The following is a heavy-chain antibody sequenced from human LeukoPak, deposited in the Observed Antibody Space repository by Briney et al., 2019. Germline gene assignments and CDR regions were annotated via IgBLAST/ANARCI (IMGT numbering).Heavy chain of an antibody. CDR2: MNPNSGNT. J-gene: IGHJ5*02. CDR1: GYTFTSYD. D-gene: IGHD2-2*02. CDR3: ARYCSSTSCYNRGYNWFDP. Sequence: ASVKVSCKASGYTFTSYDINWVRQATGQGLEWMGWMNPNSGNTGYAQKFQGRVTITRNTSISTAYMELSGLRSEDTAVYYCARYCSSTSCYNRGYNWFDPWGQGTLVTVSS. V-gene: IGHV1-8*03.